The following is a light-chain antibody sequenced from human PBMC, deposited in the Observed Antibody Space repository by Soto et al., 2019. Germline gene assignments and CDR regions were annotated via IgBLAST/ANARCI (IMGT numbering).Light chain of an antibody. V-gene: IGKV1-9*01. J-gene: IGKJ3*01. CDR1: HGISTY. CDR3: QQVNSYPFT. CDR2: EAS. Sequence: GDRVTITCRASHGISTYAAWYQQKPGKAPELLIYEASTLQSGVPSRFSGGGSGTEFTLTVSSLQPEDFATYDCQQVNSYPFTFGPGTKVDIK.